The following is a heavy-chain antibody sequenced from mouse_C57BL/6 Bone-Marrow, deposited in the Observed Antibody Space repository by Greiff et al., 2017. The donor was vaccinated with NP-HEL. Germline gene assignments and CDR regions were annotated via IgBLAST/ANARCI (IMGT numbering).Heavy chain of an antibody. CDR3: ARRLRRGDWYFDV. V-gene: IGHV1-4*01. CDR2: INPISGYT. Sequence: QVQLQQSGAELARPGASVKMSCKASGYTFTSYTMHWVKQRPGQGLEWIGYINPISGYTKYNQKFKDKATLTADKSSSTAYMQLSSLTSEDSAVYDCARRLRRGDWYFDVWGTGTTVTVSS. J-gene: IGHJ1*03. D-gene: IGHD2-4*01. CDR1: GYTFTSYT.